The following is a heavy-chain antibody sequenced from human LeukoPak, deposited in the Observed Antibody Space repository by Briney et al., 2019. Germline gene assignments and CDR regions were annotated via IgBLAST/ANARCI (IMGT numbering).Heavy chain of an antibody. Sequence: SETLSLTCTVSGGSISSYYWTWIRQPAGKGLEWIGRTYPSGSTNYNPSLKSRVTMSVDTSKNQFSLKLNSVTAADTAAYYCARENSGSYRQFDYWGQGTLVTVSS. CDR1: GGSISSYY. CDR3: ARENSGSYRQFDY. J-gene: IGHJ4*02. V-gene: IGHV4-4*07. D-gene: IGHD1-26*01. CDR2: TYPSGST.